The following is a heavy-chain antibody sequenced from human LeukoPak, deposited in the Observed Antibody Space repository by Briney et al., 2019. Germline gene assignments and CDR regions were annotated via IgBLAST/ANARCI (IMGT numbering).Heavy chain of an antibody. CDR1: GFTFSSYA. Sequence: GXXLXLSCAASGFTFSSYAMGWVRQAPGKGLEWVSAITASGGNTYYADSVKGRSTISRDNSKNTLYLQVNSLRAEDTAVYYCAKGNGYSCGRYYFDYWGQGTLVTVSS. V-gene: IGHV3-23*01. D-gene: IGHD5-18*01. CDR2: ITASGGNT. CDR3: AKGNGYSCGRYYFDY. J-gene: IGHJ4*02.